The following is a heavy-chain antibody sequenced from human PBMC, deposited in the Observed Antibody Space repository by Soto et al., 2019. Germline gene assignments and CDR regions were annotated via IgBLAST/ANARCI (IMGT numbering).Heavy chain of an antibody. Sequence: EVQLVESGGGLVQPGGSLRLSCAASGFTVSSNYMSWVRQAPGKGLEWVSIIYSGGTTYYADSVKGRFTISRDNSKNTLYLQMNSLSAEDTAVYYCTNSGWSFDYWGQGTLVTVSS. CDR1: GFTVSSNY. CDR3: TNSGWSFDY. V-gene: IGHV3-66*01. J-gene: IGHJ4*02. D-gene: IGHD6-19*01. CDR2: IYSGGTT.